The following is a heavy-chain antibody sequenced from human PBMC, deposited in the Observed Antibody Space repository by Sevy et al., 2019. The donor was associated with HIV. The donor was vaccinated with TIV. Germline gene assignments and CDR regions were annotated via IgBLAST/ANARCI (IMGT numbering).Heavy chain of an antibody. CDR1: GGSISSSSYY. J-gene: IGHJ3*02. D-gene: IGHD3-10*01. CDR3: AGLGYYGSGSYGAFDI. CDR2: IYYSGST. V-gene: IGHV4-39*01. Sequence: SETLSLTCTVSGGSISSSSYYWGWIRQPPGKGLEWIGSIYYSGSTYYNPSLKSRVTISVDTSKNQFSLKLSSVTAADTAVYYCAGLGYYGSGSYGAFDIWGQGTMVTVSS.